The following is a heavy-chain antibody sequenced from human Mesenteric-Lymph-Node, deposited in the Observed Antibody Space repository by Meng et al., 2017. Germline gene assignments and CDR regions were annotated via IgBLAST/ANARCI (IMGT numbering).Heavy chain of an antibody. CDR3: ARDVGVATSIAGFVY. CDR2: IYYSGST. V-gene: IGHV4-30-4*01. D-gene: IGHD5-12*01. CDR1: GGSISSCDYY. J-gene: IGHJ4*02. Sequence: QVQLQESGPGLVKPSQTLSPICTVSGGSISSCDYYWSWIRQPPGKGLEWSGYIYYSGSTYYNPSLKSRVTISVDTSKNQFSLRLSSVTAADTAVDYCARDVGVATSIAGFVYWGQGTLVTVSS.